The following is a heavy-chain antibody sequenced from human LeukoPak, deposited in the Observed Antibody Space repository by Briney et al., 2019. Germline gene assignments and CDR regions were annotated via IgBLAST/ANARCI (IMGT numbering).Heavy chain of an antibody. CDR1: GFTLGGHD. Sequence: GGSLRLSCTASGFTLGGHDMHWVRQTTGDGLEWVAVVSAGHHAFYAGSVKGRFTVSREDAKNSLYLQMNSLRAGDTAVYYCVREARGYHYTYFDYWGQGSLVTVSS. D-gene: IGHD5-18*01. V-gene: IGHV3-13*01. CDR3: VREARGYHYTYFDY. J-gene: IGHJ4*02. CDR2: VSAGHHA.